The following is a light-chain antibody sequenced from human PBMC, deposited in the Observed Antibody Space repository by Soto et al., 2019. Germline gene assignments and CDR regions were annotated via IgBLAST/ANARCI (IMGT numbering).Light chain of an antibody. CDR3: QQADSFPRT. CDR2: AAS. V-gene: IGKV1D-12*01. J-gene: IGKJ4*01. Sequence: DIQMTQSPSSVSASVGDRVIITCRASQDISSWLAWYQQKEGEPPKLLIFAASRLHSGVPSRFSSSGSGTALTLTNTNLAADDLETYCCQQADSFPRTFGAGTKVEIK. CDR1: QDISSW.